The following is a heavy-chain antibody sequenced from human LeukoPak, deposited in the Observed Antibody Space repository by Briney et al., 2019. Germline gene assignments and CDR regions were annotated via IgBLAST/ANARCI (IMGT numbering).Heavy chain of an antibody. Sequence: SQTLSPTCSVSGASITSAYNYWSWIRQPAGEGLEWIGRIYDGGTTDYNPSLGGRVTMSLDTSDNEFSLRLRYVTAADTAVYYCARNGAVTSFDYWGQGILVTVS. D-gene: IGHD3-3*01. V-gene: IGHV4-61*02. CDR2: IYDGGTT. CDR1: GASITSAYNY. CDR3: ARNGAVTSFDY. J-gene: IGHJ4*02.